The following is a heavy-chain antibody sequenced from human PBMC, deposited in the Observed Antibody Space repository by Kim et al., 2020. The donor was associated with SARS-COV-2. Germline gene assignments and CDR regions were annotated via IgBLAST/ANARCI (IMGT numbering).Heavy chain of an antibody. CDR1: GGTFSSYA. D-gene: IGHD5-12*01. CDR3: ARDRGLRGVRGMNYFDY. J-gene: IGHJ4*02. Sequence: SVKVSCKASGGTFSSYAISWVRQAPGQGLEWMGGIIPIFGTANYAQKFQGRVTITADESTSTAYMELSSLRSEDTAVYYCARDRGLRGVRGMNYFDYWGQGTLVTVSS. CDR2: IIPIFGTA. V-gene: IGHV1-69*13.